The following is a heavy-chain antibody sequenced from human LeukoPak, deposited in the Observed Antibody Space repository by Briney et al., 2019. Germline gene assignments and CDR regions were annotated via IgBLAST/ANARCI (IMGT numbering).Heavy chain of an antibody. D-gene: IGHD2-2*01. CDR2: IIPIFGTA. V-gene: IGHV1-69*01. Sequence: GGSLRLSCAASGFTFSSYAISWVRQAPGQGLEWMGGIIPIFGTANYAQKFQGRVTITADESTSTAYMELSSLRSEDTAVYYCASLIVVVPAALDYYYYYMDVWGKGTTVTVSS. CDR3: ASLIVVVPAALDYYYYYMDV. CDR1: GFTFSSYA. J-gene: IGHJ6*03.